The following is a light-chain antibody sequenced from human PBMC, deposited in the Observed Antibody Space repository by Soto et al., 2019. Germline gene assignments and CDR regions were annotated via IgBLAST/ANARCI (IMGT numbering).Light chain of an antibody. V-gene: IGKV1-5*01. CDR2: DAS. CDR3: QHYNSYSEA. J-gene: IGKJ1*01. CDR1: QTISNC. Sequence: IQMTQPPSTLSASVRDRLTIACRASQTISNCLAWYQQKPGKAPKLLIYDASTLESGVPSRFSGSGSGTEFTLTISTLQPDDFATYYCQHYNSYSEAFGQGTKVDIK.